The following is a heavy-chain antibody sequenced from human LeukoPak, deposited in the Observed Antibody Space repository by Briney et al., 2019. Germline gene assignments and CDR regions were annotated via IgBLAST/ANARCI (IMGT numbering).Heavy chain of an antibody. Sequence: GGSLRLSCAASGFTFSDYYMSWIRQAPGKGLEWVSYISSSGSTIYYADSVKGRFTISRDNAKNSLYLQTNSLRAEDTAVYYCARGDDILTGYYNNGIWDYWGQGTLVTVSS. V-gene: IGHV3-11*01. J-gene: IGHJ4*02. CDR2: ISSSGSTI. CDR1: GFTFSDYY. D-gene: IGHD3-9*01. CDR3: ARGDDILTGYYNNGIWDY.